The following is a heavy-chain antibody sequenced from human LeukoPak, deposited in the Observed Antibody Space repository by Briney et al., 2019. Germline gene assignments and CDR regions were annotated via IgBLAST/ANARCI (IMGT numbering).Heavy chain of an antibody. D-gene: IGHD3-10*01. CDR3: ARGGALLWFGELFDY. V-gene: IGHV1-2*02. CDR1: GYTFTGYY. CDR2: INPNSGGT. J-gene: IGHJ4*02. Sequence: ASVKVSCKASGYTFTGYYMHWVRQAPGQGLQWMGWINPNSGGTNYAQKFQGRVTMTRDTSISTAYMELSRLRSGDTAVYYFARGGALLWFGELFDYWGQGTLVTVSS.